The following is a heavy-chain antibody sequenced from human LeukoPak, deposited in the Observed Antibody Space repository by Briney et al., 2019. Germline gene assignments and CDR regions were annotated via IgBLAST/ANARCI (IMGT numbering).Heavy chain of an antibody. J-gene: IGHJ4*02. CDR2: IYYSGST. Sequence: SETLSLTCTVSGGSISSGDYYWSWIRQPPGKGLEWIGYIYYSGSTYYNPSLKSRVTISVGTSKNQFSLKLSSVTAADTAVHYCARGGETAAAGTFRYWGQGTLVTVSS. CDR1: GGSISSGDYY. D-gene: IGHD6-13*01. CDR3: ARGGETAAAGTFRY. V-gene: IGHV4-30-4*08.